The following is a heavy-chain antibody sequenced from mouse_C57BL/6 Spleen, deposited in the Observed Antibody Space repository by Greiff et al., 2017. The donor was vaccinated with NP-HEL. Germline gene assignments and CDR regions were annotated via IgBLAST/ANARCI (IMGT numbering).Heavy chain of an antibody. CDR1: GYTFTSYW. D-gene: IGHD2-5*01. Sequence: QVQRQRPGTELGKPGASVEVSCKVSGYTFTSYWMHWVKQRPGQGLEWIGNINPSNGGTNYNEKFKSKATLTVDKSSSTSYMQLSSLTAEDSAVYDCASYYSNSFDYWGQGSTLTVSA. V-gene: IGHV1-53*01. CDR2: INPSNGGT. J-gene: IGHJ2*01. CDR3: ASYYSNSFDY.